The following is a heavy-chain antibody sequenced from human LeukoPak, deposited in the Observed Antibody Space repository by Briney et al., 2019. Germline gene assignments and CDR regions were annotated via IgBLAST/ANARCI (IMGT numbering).Heavy chain of an antibody. D-gene: IGHD4/OR15-4a*01. CDR2: IRSSDSTT. Sequence: GGSLRLSCAASGFSFSSYGMRWVRQAPGMGLEWLSYIRSSDSTTYYADSVKGRFTISRDNAKNSLYLQMNSLRVEDTAIYYCAKRAEISAHSFDYWGQGTLVTVSS. CDR1: GFSFSSYG. V-gene: IGHV3-48*04. CDR3: AKRAEISAHSFDY. J-gene: IGHJ4*02.